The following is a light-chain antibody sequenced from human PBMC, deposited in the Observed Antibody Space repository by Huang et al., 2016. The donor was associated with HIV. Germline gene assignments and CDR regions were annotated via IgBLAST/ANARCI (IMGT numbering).Light chain of an antibody. CDR3: QQSYSTPWT. Sequence: DIQMTQSPSSLSASVGDTITITCRASQSIGSYFNWYQQKPGKAPNLLIYSASSWQSGVPSRFSGLGSGTDFTLTVSSLQPEDFATYYCQQSYSTPWTFGQGTKVDIK. CDR1: QSIGSY. J-gene: IGKJ1*01. V-gene: IGKV1-39*01. CDR2: SAS.